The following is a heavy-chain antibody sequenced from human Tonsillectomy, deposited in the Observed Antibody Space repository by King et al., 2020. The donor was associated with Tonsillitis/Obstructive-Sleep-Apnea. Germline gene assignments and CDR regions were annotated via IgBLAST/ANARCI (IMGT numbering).Heavy chain of an antibody. V-gene: IGHV4-39*01. Sequence: QLQESGPGLVKPSETLSLTCTVSGGSISSSSYYWGWIRQPPGKGLEWIGNIYYSGNTYYNPSLKSRVTISVDTSKNQFSLKLSSVTAADTAVYYCARRGELRGWFDPWGQRTLVTVSS. D-gene: IGHD1-26*01. CDR1: GGSISSSSYY. CDR2: IYYSGNT. CDR3: ARRGELRGWFDP. J-gene: IGHJ5*02.